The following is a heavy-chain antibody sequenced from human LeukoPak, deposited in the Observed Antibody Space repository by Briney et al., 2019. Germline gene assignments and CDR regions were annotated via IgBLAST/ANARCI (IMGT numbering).Heavy chain of an antibody. D-gene: IGHD6-19*01. CDR3: ARAEAVAVWTIDY. V-gene: IGHV4-34*01. Sequence: SETLSLTCTVSGGSISSYYWSWIRQPPGKGLEWIGEINHSGSTNYNLSLKSRVTISVDTSKTQFSLKVSSVTAADTAVYYCARAEAVAVWTIDYWGQGTLVTVSS. J-gene: IGHJ4*02. CDR1: GGSISSYY. CDR2: INHSGST.